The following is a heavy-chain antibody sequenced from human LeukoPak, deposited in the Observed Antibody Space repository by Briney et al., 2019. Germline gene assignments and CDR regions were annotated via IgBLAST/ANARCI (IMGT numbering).Heavy chain of an antibody. CDR1: GLTFGSHA. Sequence: PEGSLRLSCEASGLTFGSHAMYWVRQAPGKGLEWVAGIFGSGGSPHYADSVKGRFTISRDNPRNTVYLQINSLRDDDTAVYYCGKTTVGYSSGQKPAWPVDFWGQGTLVTVSS. D-gene: IGHD5-18*01. V-gene: IGHV3-23*01. CDR2: IFGSGGSP. CDR3: GKTTVGYSSGQKPAWPVDF. J-gene: IGHJ4*02.